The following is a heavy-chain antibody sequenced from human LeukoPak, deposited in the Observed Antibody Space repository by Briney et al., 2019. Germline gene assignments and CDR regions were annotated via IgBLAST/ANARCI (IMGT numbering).Heavy chain of an antibody. CDR1: GGSISSYY. CDR3: ARHGSGVIPDRYNWFDP. Sequence: SETLSLTCTVSGGSISSYYWSWIRQPPGKGLEWIGYIYYSGSTNYNPSLKSRVTISVDTSKNQFSLKLSSVTAADTAVYYCARHGSGVIPDRYNWFDPWGQGTLVTVSS. CDR2: IYYSGST. V-gene: IGHV4-59*08. D-gene: IGHD2-21*01. J-gene: IGHJ5*02.